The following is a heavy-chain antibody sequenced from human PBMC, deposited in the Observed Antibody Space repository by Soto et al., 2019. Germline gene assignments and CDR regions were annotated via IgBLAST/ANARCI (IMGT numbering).Heavy chain of an antibody. CDR3: APMGV. Sequence: GSLRLSCAASGFTFSSYAMSWVRQAPVKGLEWVSAISGSDNSTYYAGSVEGRFTISRDNSKNTLYLQMNSLRVEDTAVYYCAPMGVWGQGTTVTVSS. J-gene: IGHJ6*02. CDR1: GFTFSSYA. V-gene: IGHV3-23*01. CDR2: ISGSDNST.